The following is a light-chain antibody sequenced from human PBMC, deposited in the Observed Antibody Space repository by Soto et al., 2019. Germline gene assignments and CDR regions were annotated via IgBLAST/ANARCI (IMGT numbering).Light chain of an antibody. V-gene: IGKV3-20*01. Sequence: EIVLTQSPGTLSLSPGEGATLACRASQSVRSTYLAWYQQKPGQAPRLLIYGASSRATGIPDRFSGSGSGTDFTLTISRLEHEHFPVYYCQQYGNSPQTFGPGTKVHI. CDR1: QSVRSTY. J-gene: IGKJ1*01. CDR3: QQYGNSPQT. CDR2: GAS.